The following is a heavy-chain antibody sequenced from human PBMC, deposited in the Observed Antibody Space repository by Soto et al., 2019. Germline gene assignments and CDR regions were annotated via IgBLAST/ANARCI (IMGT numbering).Heavy chain of an antibody. J-gene: IGHJ6*03. CDR2: IYYSGST. CDR3: ARSIRGVIAQIVHYYMDV. D-gene: IGHD3-10*01. V-gene: IGHV4-39*01. Sequence: SETLSLTCTVSGGSISSSSYYWGWIRQPPGKGLEWIGSIYYSGSTYYNPSLKSRVTISVDTSKNQFSLKLSSVTAADTAVYYCARSIRGVIAQIVHYYMDVWGKGTTVT. CDR1: GGSISSSSYY.